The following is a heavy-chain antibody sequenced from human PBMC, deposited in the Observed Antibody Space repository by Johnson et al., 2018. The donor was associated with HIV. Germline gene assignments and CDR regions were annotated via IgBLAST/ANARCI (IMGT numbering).Heavy chain of an antibody. CDR2: SWNSGRT. J-gene: IGHJ3*01. D-gene: IGHD6-13*01. V-gene: IGHV3-66*01. Sequence: VQLVESGGGLVQPGGSLRLSCAASGFSVSSKYMSWVRQAPGKGLEWVSGISWNSGRTAYADSVRGRFTISRDNSKNTLYLQMNSLRAEDTAVYYCARETRSAAAGHGAFDVWGQGTMVTVSS. CDR3: ARETRSAAAGHGAFDV. CDR1: GFSVSSKY.